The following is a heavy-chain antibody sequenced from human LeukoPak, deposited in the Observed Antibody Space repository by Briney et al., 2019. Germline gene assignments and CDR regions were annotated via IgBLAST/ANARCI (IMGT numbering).Heavy chain of an antibody. J-gene: IGHJ4*02. Sequence: ASVKVSCKLSGNTLRELPIQWVRQAGGKGLEWMAGFDPENAEIVYAQKFQGRVTMTEDTSTNTAYMELTSLTSDDAALYYCATRGSDFWSGFDFWGQGTQVTVSS. CDR2: FDPENAEI. V-gene: IGHV1-24*01. D-gene: IGHD3-3*01. CDR1: GNTLRELP. CDR3: ATRGSDFWSGFDF.